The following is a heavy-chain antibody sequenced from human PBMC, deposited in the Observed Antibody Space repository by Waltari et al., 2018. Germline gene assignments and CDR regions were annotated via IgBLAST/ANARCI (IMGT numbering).Heavy chain of an antibody. CDR2: IKQDGSEK. CDR1: GLTLIGSF. Sequence: DVQLVESWGCSVQPGWSLLLTCASSGLTLIGSFMNWVRQSPGKGLEGVANIKQDGSEKNYVDSVEGRFSISRENAQNSLYLQMNSLRAEDTAIYYCVTGLTTVTAKDYFDHWGQGALVTVSS. J-gene: IGHJ4*02. V-gene: IGHV3-7*01. D-gene: IGHD4-17*01. CDR3: VTGLTTVTAKDYFDH.